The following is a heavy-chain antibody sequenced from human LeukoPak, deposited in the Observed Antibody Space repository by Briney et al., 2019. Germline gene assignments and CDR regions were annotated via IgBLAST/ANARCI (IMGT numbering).Heavy chain of an antibody. V-gene: IGHV4-39*07. CDR3: AREKGGYYTLDP. CDR1: GGSISSSSYY. Sequence: SSETLSLTCTVSGGSISSSSYYWGWIRQPPGKGLEWIGSIYYSGSTYYNPSLKSRVTISVDTSKNQFSLKLSSVTAADTAVYYCAREKGGYYTLDPWGQGTLVTVSS. CDR2: IYYSGST. D-gene: IGHD3-3*01. J-gene: IGHJ5*02.